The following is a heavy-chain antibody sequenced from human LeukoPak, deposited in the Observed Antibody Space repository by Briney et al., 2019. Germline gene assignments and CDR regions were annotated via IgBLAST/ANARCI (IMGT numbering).Heavy chain of an antibody. CDR1: GFTFSNAW. CDR3: TTGSIVGATNFDY. V-gene: IGHV3-15*01. D-gene: IGHD1-26*01. Sequence: GGSLRLSCAASGFTFSNAWMSWVRQAPGKGLEWVGRIKSKTDGGTTDYAAPVKGRFTISRDDSKNTLYLQMNSLKTEDTAVYYCTTGSIVGATNFDYWGQGTLVTVSS. CDR2: IKSKTDGGTT. J-gene: IGHJ4*02.